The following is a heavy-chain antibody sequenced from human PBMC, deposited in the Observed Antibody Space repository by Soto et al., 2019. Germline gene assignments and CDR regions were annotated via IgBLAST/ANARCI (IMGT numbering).Heavy chain of an antibody. J-gene: IGHJ4*02. Sequence: QLQLQESGPGLVKPSETLSLTCTVSGGSISSSRYYWGWIRQPPGKGLEWIGSIYYSGSTYYNPSLKSRVTISVDTSKNHFSLKLNSVTAADTAVYYCARQVQGLRSSGFDYWGQGTLVTVSS. V-gene: IGHV4-39*01. CDR3: ARQVQGLRSSGFDY. CDR1: GGSISSSRYY. D-gene: IGHD3-10*01. CDR2: IYYSGST.